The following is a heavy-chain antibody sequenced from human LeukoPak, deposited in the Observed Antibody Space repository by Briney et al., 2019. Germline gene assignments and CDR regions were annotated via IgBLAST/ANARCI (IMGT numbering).Heavy chain of an antibody. V-gene: IGHV3-48*03. CDR2: ISSSGSTI. CDR3: AKGGGVLMVYAAIDY. Sequence: PGGSLRLSCAASGFTFSSYEMNWVRQAPGKGLEWVSYISSSGSTIYYADSVKGRFTISRDNAKNSLYLQMNSLRAEDTAVYYCAKGGGVLMVYAAIDYWGQGTLVTVSS. D-gene: IGHD2-8*01. J-gene: IGHJ4*02. CDR1: GFTFSSYE.